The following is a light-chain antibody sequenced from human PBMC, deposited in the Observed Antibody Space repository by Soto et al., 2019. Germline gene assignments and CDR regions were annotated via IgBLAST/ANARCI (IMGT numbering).Light chain of an antibody. J-gene: IGKJ5*01. CDR1: QNVGTF. CDR2: DAS. Sequence: EVVLTQSPATLSLSPGERATLSCRASQNVGTFLAWYQLKPGQAPRLVIYDASNRAAGIPDRFSGSGSGTDFTLTISGLEPEDFAVYYCQQYGSSVTFGQGTRLEIK. V-gene: IGKV3-11*01. CDR3: QQYGSSVT.